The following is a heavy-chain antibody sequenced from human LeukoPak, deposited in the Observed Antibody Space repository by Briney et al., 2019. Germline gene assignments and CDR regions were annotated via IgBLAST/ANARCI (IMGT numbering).Heavy chain of an antibody. CDR3: ARGSGRIAAAGTSGPDY. CDR2: INPNSGGT. Sequence: ASVKVSCKASGYTFTGYYMHWVRQAPGQGLEWMGWINPNSGGTNYAQKFQGRVTMTRDTSISTAYMELSRLRSDDTAVYYCARGSGRIAAAGTSGPDYWGQGTLVTVSS. CDR1: GYTFTGYY. V-gene: IGHV1-2*02. D-gene: IGHD6-13*01. J-gene: IGHJ4*02.